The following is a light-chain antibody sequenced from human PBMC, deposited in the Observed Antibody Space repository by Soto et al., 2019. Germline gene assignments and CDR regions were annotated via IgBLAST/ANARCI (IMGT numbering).Light chain of an antibody. CDR1: QDINIY. CDR2: AAS. V-gene: IGKV1-27*01. Sequence: DIQMTQSPSSLSASVGDRVTITCRAGQDINIYLAWYQQKPGKVPKLLISAASTLQSGVPSRFSGSGSGTDFTFIISSLQPEDVVTYYCQKYDDGPLTFGGGTKVESK. CDR3: QKYDDGPLT. J-gene: IGKJ4*01.